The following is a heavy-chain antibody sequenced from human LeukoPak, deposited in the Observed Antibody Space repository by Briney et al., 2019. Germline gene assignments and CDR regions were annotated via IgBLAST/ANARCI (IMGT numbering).Heavy chain of an antibody. Sequence: SETLSLTCTVSGGSISSYYWSWIRQPPGKGLEWIGYIYYSGSTNCNPSLKSRVTISVDTSKNQFSLKLSSVTAADTAVYYCASRRDGYNSYYYGMDVWGQGTTVTVSS. CDR3: ASRRDGYNSYYYGMDV. J-gene: IGHJ6*02. D-gene: IGHD5-24*01. CDR2: IYYSGST. CDR1: GGSISSYY. V-gene: IGHV4-59*01.